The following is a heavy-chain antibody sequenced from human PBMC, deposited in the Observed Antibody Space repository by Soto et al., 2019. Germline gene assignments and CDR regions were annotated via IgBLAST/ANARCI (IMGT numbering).Heavy chain of an antibody. CDR3: ARGESSGYYPYYYYYGMDV. J-gene: IGHJ6*02. CDR2: ISSSGSTI. V-gene: IGHV3-48*03. D-gene: IGHD3-22*01. CDR1: GFTSSSHE. Sequence: PGGSLRLSCAASGFTSSSHEMNWVRQAPGKGLEWVSYISSSGSTIYYADSVKGRFTISRDNAKNSLYLQMNSLRAEDTAVYYCARGESSGYYPYYYYYGMDVWGQGTTVTVSS.